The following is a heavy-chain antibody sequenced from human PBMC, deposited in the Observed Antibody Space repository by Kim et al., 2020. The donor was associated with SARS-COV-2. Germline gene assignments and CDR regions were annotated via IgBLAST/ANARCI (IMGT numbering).Heavy chain of an antibody. Sequence: ADSVKGRFTISRDNAKNSLYLQMNSLRAEDTAVYYCARDGGLAVRDAFDIWGQGTMVTVSS. J-gene: IGHJ3*02. CDR3: ARDGGLAVRDAFDI. V-gene: IGHV3-48*03. D-gene: IGHD3-16*01.